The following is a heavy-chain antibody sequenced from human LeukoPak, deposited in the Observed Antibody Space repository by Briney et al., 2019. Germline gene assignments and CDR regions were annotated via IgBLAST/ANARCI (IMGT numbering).Heavy chain of an antibody. CDR3: ARGSPARFIGPEY. J-gene: IGHJ4*01. Sequence: GGSLRLSCAASGFTFSNYLMHWVRQTPGKGLVWISRISTDGSFTNYADSVKGRFSISRDNAKNTLYLQMNSLRVEDTAVYFCARGSPARFIGPEYGGHGTLVTVSS. CDR2: ISTDGSFT. D-gene: IGHD1-26*01. V-gene: IGHV3-74*01. CDR1: GFTFSNYL.